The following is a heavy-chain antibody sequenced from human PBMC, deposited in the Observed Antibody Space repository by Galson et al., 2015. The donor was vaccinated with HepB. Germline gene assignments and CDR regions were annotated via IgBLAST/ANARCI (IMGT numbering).Heavy chain of an antibody. D-gene: IGHD1-26*01. CDR3: ARDPGKGDFDY. CDR1: GDSVSSNSAT. Sequence: CAISGDSVSSNSATWNWLRQSPSRGLEWLGRTYYRSKWFNDYTVSVESRITINADTSKNQFSLQLNSVTPDDTAVYYCARDPGKGDFDYWGQGTPVTVSS. J-gene: IGHJ4*02. V-gene: IGHV6-1*01. CDR2: TYYRSKWFN.